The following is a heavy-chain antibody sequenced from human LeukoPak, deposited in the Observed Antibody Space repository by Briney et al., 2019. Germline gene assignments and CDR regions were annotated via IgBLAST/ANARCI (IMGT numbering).Heavy chain of an antibody. CDR1: GYTFTSYD. D-gene: IGHD3-10*01. CDR3: ARAFGSGSYYSFDY. V-gene: IGHV1-2*02. J-gene: IGHJ4*02. CDR2: INPNSGGT. Sequence: ASVRVSCKASGYTFTSYDINWVRQATGQGLEWMGWINPNSGGTNYAQKFQGRVTMTRDTSISTAYMELSRLRSDDTAVYYCARAFGSGSYYSFDYWGQGTLVTVSS.